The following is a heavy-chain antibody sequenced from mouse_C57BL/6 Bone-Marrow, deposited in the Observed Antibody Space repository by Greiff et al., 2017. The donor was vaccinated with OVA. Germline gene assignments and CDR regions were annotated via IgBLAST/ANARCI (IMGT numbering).Heavy chain of an antibody. CDR2: IDPSDSYI. CDR3: ARFSSGYPYYFDY. D-gene: IGHD3-2*02. V-gene: IGHV1-69*01. CDR1: GYTFTSYW. J-gene: IGHJ2*01. Sequence: VQLQQPGAELVMPGASVKLSCKASGYTFTSYWMHWVKQRPGQGLEWIGEIDPSDSYINYNQKFKGKSTLTLDKSSSTAYMQLSSLTSEDSAVYYCARFSSGYPYYFDYWGQGTTLTVSS.